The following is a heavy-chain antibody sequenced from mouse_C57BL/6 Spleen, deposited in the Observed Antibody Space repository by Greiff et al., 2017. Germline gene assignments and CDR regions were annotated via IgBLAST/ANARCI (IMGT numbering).Heavy chain of an antibody. J-gene: IGHJ3*01. V-gene: IGHV1-50*01. CDR2: IDPSDSYT. CDR1: GYTFTSYW. Sequence: VQLQQSGAELVKPGASVKLSCKASGYTFTSYWMQWVKQRPGQGLEWIGEIDPSDSYTNYNQKFKGKATLTVDTSSSTAYMQLSSLTAEDSAVYYCARGGNLAYWGQGTLVTVSA. CDR3: ARGGNLAY.